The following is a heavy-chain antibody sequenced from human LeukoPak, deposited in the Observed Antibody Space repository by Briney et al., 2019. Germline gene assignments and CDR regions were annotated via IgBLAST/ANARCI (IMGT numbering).Heavy chain of an antibody. V-gene: IGHV1-69*04. CDR2: IIPILGIA. D-gene: IGHD4-17*01. CDR3: ARGDYGDSPVHFDY. Sequence: SENVSCKASGGTFSSYAISWVRQAPGQGLEWMGRIIPILGIANYAQKFHGRVTITADKSTSTAYMELSSRRAEDTAVYCCARGDYGDSPVHFDYWGQGTRVTVSS. CDR1: GGTFSSYA. J-gene: IGHJ4*02.